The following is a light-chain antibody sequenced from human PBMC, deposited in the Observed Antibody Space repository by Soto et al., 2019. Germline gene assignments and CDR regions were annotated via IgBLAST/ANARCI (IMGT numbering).Light chain of an antibody. V-gene: IGLV2-14*01. CDR2: EVS. Sequence: QSALTQPAYVSGSPGQSITISCTGTSSDVGGYNYVSWYQHHPGKAPKLMIYEVSNRPSGVSNRFSGSKSGNTASLTISGLQAEDEADYYCSSYTSNTTLVFGGGTKLTVL. CDR1: SSDVGGYNY. J-gene: IGLJ2*01. CDR3: SSYTSNTTLV.